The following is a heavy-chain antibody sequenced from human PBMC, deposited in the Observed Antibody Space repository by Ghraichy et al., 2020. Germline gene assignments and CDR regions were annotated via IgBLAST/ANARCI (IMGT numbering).Heavy chain of an antibody. V-gene: IGHV3-43*02. D-gene: IGHD3-22*01. CDR3: AKDSGYQGHYYGMDV. Sequence: GGSLRLSCAASGFTFDDYAMHWVRQVPGKGLEWVSLISGDGRSAYYADSVKGRFTISRDNSKNSLSLQMNSLRTKDTALYYCAKDSGYQGHYYGMDVWGLGTTVTVSS. CDR1: GFTFDDYA. J-gene: IGHJ6*02. CDR2: ISGDGRSA.